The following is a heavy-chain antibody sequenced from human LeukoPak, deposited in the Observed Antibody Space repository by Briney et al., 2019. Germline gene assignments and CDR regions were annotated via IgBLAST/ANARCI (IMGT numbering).Heavy chain of an antibody. CDR3: ARARTGAFDI. CDR1: GFTVNSSF. V-gene: IGHV3-66*01. Sequence: GGSLRLSCAASGFTVNSSFMSWVRQAPGKGLEWVSLISNDVATYYVDSVKGRFTISRDSPKNTLSLEMNSLRGEDTAVYYCARARTGAFDIWGQGTMVTVSS. CDR2: ISNDVAT. J-gene: IGHJ3*02.